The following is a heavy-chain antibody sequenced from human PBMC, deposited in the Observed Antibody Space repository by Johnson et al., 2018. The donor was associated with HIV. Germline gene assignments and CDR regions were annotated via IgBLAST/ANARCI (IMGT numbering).Heavy chain of an antibody. CDR3: ARDLRDSSGYYLGAFDI. D-gene: IGHD3-22*01. J-gene: IGHJ3*02. V-gene: IGHV3-11*04. CDR2: ISSSGSTI. Sequence: VQLVESGGGLVKPGGSLRLSCVASGFRFSDHYMSWIRQAPGKGLEWVSYISSSGSTIYYADSVKGRFTISRDNAKNSLYLQMNSLRAEDTAVYYCARDLRDSSGYYLGAFDIWGQGTMVTVSS. CDR1: GFRFSDHY.